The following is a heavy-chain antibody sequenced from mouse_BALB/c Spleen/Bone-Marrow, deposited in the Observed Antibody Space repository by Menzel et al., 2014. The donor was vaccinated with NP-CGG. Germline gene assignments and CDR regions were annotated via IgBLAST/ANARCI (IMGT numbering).Heavy chain of an antibody. J-gene: IGHJ2*01. CDR3: ARRVYYPYYFDY. Sequence: EVKLMESGGGLVQPGGSLKLSCAASGFTFSSNGMSWVRQTPDKRLVLVATINSNGGSTYYPDSAKGRFTITRDNAKNTLYLQMSSLKSEDTAMYYCARRVYYPYYFDYWGQGTTLTVSS. V-gene: IGHV5-6-3*01. D-gene: IGHD2-1*01. CDR2: INSNGGST. CDR1: GFTFSSNG.